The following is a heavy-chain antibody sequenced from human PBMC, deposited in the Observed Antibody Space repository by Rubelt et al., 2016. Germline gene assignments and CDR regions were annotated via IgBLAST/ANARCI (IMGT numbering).Heavy chain of an antibody. V-gene: IGHV4-59*11. CDR1: GGSINSHY. Sequence: QLQLQESGPGLVKPSETLSLTCTVSGGSINSHYWSWIRQPPGKGLEWIGYIYYSGSTHYNPSLKSRVIISVDMSKIQFSLKLRSVTAAETAGYYCARRGYSGYDPLDYWYFDLWGRGTLVTVSS. CDR2: IYYSGST. J-gene: IGHJ2*01. CDR3: ARRGYSGYDPLDYWYFDL. D-gene: IGHD5-12*01.